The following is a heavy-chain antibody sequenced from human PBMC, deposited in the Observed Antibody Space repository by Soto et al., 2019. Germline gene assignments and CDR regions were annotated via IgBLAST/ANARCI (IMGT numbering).Heavy chain of an antibody. V-gene: IGHV1-18*01. CDR2: ISAHNGNT. CDR1: GYGFTTYG. D-gene: IGHD1-1*01. Sequence: QVHLVQSGAEVKKPGASVKVSCKGSGYGFTTYGITWVRQAPGQGLEWMAWISAHNGNTNYAQKLQARVNVTRDTSTSTAYMELRSLRSDDTAVYYCARGRYGDYWGQGALVTVSS. J-gene: IGHJ4*02. CDR3: ARGRYGDY.